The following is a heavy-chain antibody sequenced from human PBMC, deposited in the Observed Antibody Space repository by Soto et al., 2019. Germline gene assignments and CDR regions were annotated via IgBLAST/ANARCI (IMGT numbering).Heavy chain of an antibody. CDR1: GFTFSSYW. CDR3: ARDRSAYDAFDI. J-gene: IGHJ3*02. Sequence: PGGSLRLSCAASGFTFSSYWMSWVRQAPGKGLEGVANIKQDGSEKYYVDSVKGRFTISRHNAKNSQYLQMNSLRAEDTGVYYCARDRSAYDAFDIWGQGTMVTVSS. V-gene: IGHV3-7*01. D-gene: IGHD5-12*01. CDR2: IKQDGSEK.